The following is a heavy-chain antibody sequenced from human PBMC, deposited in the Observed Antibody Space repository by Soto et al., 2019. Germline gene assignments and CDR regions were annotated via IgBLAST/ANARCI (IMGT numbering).Heavy chain of an antibody. D-gene: IGHD2-2*01. Sequence: SETLSLTCTVSGGSISSSSYYWGWIRQPPGKGLEWIGSIYYSGSTYYNPSLKSRVTISVDTSKNQFSLKLSSVTAADTAVYYCARHARFKFGYCSSTSCYVGDWFDPWGQGTLVTVSS. J-gene: IGHJ5*02. CDR1: GGSISSSSYY. CDR2: IYYSGST. V-gene: IGHV4-39*01. CDR3: ARHARFKFGYCSSTSCYVGDWFDP.